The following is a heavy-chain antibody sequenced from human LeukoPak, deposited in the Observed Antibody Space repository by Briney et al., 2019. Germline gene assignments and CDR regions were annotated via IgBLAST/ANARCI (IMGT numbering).Heavy chain of an antibody. CDR2: IDPIGGST. V-gene: IGHV1-46*01. Sequence: ASVKVSCKASGYTFTSYHIHWVRQAPGEGLEWMGRIDPIGGSTTYAQKFQGRVTMTSDTSTTTVYMELNSLRSEDTAAYYCARPNGPYYYDTSGHYFLYWGQGTQVTVSS. D-gene: IGHD3-22*01. CDR3: ARPNGPYYYDTSGHYFLY. J-gene: IGHJ4*02. CDR1: GYTFTSYH.